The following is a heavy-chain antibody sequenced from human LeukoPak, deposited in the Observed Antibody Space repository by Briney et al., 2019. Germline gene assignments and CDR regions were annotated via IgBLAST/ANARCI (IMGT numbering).Heavy chain of an antibody. D-gene: IGHD2-2*01. Sequence: PGGSLRLSCAASGFTFSDHYMDWFRQAPEKGLEWVGRNRNKAYGYTTEYAASVKGRFTISGDDSKSIAYLQMDSLKTEDTAVYFCTRDRRYCTGTNCPRGMDVWGQGSTVTVSS. CDR1: GFTFSDHY. CDR3: TRDRRYCTGTNCPRGMDV. CDR2: NRNKAYGYTT. V-gene: IGHV3-72*01. J-gene: IGHJ6*02.